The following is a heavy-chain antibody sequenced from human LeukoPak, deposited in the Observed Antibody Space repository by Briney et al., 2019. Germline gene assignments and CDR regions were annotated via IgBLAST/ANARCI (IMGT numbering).Heavy chain of an antibody. CDR2: IYYSGST. J-gene: IGHJ4*02. D-gene: IGHD2-15*01. CDR1: GHFISIYY. V-gene: IGHV4-59*08. CDR3: ARHSGYYCSGGSCYSGGADY. Sequence: SDTLSLPCTVCGHFISIYYWLCPRHPPGRGGVCLRYIYYSGSTNYNPSLKSRVTISVDTSKNQFSLKLSSVTAADTAVYYCARHSGYYCSGGSCYSGGADYWGQGTLVTVSS.